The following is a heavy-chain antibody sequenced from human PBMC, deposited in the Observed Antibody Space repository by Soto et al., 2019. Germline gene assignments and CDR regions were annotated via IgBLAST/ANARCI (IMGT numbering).Heavy chain of an antibody. CDR2: IYYGGST. D-gene: IGHD6-6*01. J-gene: IGHJ4*02. Sequence: QVQLQESGPGLVKPSQTLSLTCTVSGGSISNGGYYWNWIRQHPGKGLEWIASIYYGGSTYYNPSLKSRVAISVDTSKNQFSLKLTSVTAADTAVYYCARGGSSSISYWGQGTLVTVSS. CDR1: GGSISNGGYY. CDR3: ARGGSSSISY. V-gene: IGHV4-31*03.